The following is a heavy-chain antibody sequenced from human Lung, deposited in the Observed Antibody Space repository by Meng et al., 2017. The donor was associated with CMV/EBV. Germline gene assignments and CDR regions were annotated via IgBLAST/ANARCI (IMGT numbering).Heavy chain of an antibody. Sequence: GGSXRLSCMGSGYSFTSYCIGWVRQMPGKGLEWMGIIYLSDSDTRYSASFQGQVIISTDKSISTAYLQWSSLKASDTAMYYCARTTTPHYYYYCMDVWVQGTXVTVSS. J-gene: IGHJ6*02. CDR1: GYSFTSYC. CDR2: IYLSDSDT. V-gene: IGHV5-51*01. D-gene: IGHD3-16*01. CDR3: ARTTTPHYYYYCMDV.